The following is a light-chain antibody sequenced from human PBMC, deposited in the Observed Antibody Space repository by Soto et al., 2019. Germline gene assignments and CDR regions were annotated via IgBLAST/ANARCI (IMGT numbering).Light chain of an antibody. V-gene: IGLV2-14*01. J-gene: IGLJ1*01. Sequence: QSVLTQPASVSGSPGQSITISCTGTSSDVGDYKYVSWYQQHPDKAPKLMIYVVSNRPSGVSNRFSGSKSGNTASLTISGLQADDEADYYCASYTSRDTPHVFGTGTKLTVL. CDR3: ASYTSRDTPHV. CDR2: VVS. CDR1: SSDVGDYKY.